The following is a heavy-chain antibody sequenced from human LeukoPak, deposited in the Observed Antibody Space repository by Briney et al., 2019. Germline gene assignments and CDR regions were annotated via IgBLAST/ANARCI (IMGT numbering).Heavy chain of an antibody. CDR1: GFTFKFYS. D-gene: IGHD3-22*01. Sequence: GGSLRLSCAASGFTFKFYSMNWVRQAPGKGLEWVSYISTNTTTIYYADSVKGRFTISRDNAKNSLYLQMNSLRVEDTAVYYCARGERYYDSSGDLDYWGQGTLVTVSS. V-gene: IGHV3-48*01. J-gene: IGHJ4*02. CDR3: ARGERYYDSSGDLDY. CDR2: ISTNTTTI.